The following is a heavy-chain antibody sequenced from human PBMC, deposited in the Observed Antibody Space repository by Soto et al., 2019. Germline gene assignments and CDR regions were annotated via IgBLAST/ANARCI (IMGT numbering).Heavy chain of an antibody. CDR1: GFSFSTYA. CDR3: TREDAYDSSGYHFNWFDY. J-gene: IGHJ4*02. D-gene: IGHD3-22*01. V-gene: IGHV3-30-3*01. Sequence: QVLLVDSGGGVVQPGRSLRLSCPASGFSFSTYAMHWVRQAPGKGLEWVAVISYDGSNKYYADSVKGRFTISRDNSKNMLYLQMNSLRAEDTGVYYCTREDAYDSSGYHFNWFDYWGQGTLVTVSS. CDR2: ISYDGSNK.